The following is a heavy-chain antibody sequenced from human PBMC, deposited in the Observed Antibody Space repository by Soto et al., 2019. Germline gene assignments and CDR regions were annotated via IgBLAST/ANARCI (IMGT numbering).Heavy chain of an antibody. Sequence: EVQLVESGGGLIQPGGSLRLSCAASGFTVSSNYMSWVRQAPGKGLEWVSVIYSGGSTYYADSVKGRFTISRDNSKNTLYLQMNSLRAEDTAVYYCARGLVVGNYGMDVWGQGTTVTVSS. D-gene: IGHD3-22*01. CDR2: IYSGGST. J-gene: IGHJ6*02. CDR1: GFTVSSNY. V-gene: IGHV3-53*01. CDR3: ARGLVVGNYGMDV.